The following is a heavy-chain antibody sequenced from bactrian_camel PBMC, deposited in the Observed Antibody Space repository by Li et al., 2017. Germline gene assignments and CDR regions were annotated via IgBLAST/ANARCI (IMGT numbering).Heavy chain of an antibody. D-gene: IGHD7*01. Sequence: VQLVESGGGSVQTGGSLRLSCKPSFFILDDFEMMWYRQTPGNECELVASITGDGSTYYTDAVKGRFTISQDPAEKTLFLQMNNLKTEDTAMYYCAADSRTSGKCGVRWNWWGNFAFRGQGTQVTVS. J-gene: IGHJ4*01. CDR2: ITGDGST. CDR1: FFILDDFE. CDR3: AADSRTSGKCGVRWNWWGNFAF. V-gene: IGHV3S61*01.